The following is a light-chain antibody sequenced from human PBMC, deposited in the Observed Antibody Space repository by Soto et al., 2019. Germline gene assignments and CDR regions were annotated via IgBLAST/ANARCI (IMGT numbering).Light chain of an antibody. CDR3: QQYGSSFSFT. J-gene: IGKJ3*01. Sequence: EIVLTQSPGTLSLSPGERATLSCRASQSVSSSYLGWYQQKPGQAPRLLIYDASSRATGIPDRFSGSGSGTDFTLTISRLEPEDFAVHYCQQYGSSFSFTFGPGTKVDIK. CDR1: QSVSSSY. V-gene: IGKV3-20*01. CDR2: DAS.